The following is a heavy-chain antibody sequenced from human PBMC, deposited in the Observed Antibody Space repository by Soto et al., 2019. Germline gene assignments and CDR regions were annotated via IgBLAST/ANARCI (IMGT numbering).Heavy chain of an antibody. V-gene: IGHV3-30*18. CDR3: AKDRHHEAVYYFDS. CDR1: GFTFATYA. J-gene: IGHJ4*02. D-gene: IGHD6-19*01. Sequence: QVQVVESGGGVVQPGGSLRLSCAASGFTFATYAMHWVRQAPGKGLEWVAVISDDGSDKYYADSVKGRFSISRDNSKSTLFLPLDRLRPEATAVYRSAKDRHHEAVYYFDSWGQGALITVSS. CDR2: ISDDGSDK.